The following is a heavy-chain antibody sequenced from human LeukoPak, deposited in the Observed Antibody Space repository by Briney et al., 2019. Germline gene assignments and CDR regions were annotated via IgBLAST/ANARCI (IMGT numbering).Heavy chain of an antibody. Sequence: SQTLSLTCAVSGGSISSGGYSWSWIRQPPGKGLEWSGYIYHSGSTYYNPSLKSRVTISVDRSKNQFSLKLSSVTAADTAVYYCARGYGAFDIWGQGTMVTVSS. CDR3: ARGYGAFDI. V-gene: IGHV4-30-2*01. CDR1: GGSISSGGYS. CDR2: IYHSGST. J-gene: IGHJ3*02. D-gene: IGHD1-14*01.